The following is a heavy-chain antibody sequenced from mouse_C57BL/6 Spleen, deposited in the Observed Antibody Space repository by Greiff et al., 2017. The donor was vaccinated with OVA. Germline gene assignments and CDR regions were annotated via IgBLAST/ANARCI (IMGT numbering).Heavy chain of an antibody. CDR2: IDPSDSET. CDR3: ARSRDYSNPYFDY. J-gene: IGHJ2*01. V-gene: IGHV1-52*01. CDR1: GYTFTSYW. Sequence: QVQLKQPGAELVRPGSSVKLSCKASGYTFTSYWMHWVKQRPIQGLEWIGNIDPSDSETHYNQKFKDKATLTVDKSSSTAYMQLSSLTSEDSAVYYCARSRDYSNPYFDYWGQGTTLTVSS. D-gene: IGHD2-5*01.